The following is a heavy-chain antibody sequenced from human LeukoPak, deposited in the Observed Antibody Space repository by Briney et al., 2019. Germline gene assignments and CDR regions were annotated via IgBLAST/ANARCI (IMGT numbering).Heavy chain of an antibody. CDR2: IYYSGST. V-gene: IGHV4-39*07. Sequence: TSETLSLTCTVSGGSISSSSYYWGWIRQPPGKGLEWIGSIYYSGSTYYNPSLKSRVTISVDTSKNQFSLKLSSVTAADTAVYYCARVGGGSYELVYWYFDLWGRGTLVTVSS. CDR1: GGSISSSSYY. CDR3: ARVGGGSYELVYWYFDL. J-gene: IGHJ2*01. D-gene: IGHD1-26*01.